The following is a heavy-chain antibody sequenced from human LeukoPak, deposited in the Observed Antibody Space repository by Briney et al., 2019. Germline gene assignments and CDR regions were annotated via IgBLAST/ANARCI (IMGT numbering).Heavy chain of an antibody. V-gene: IGHV4-61*02. J-gene: IGHJ5*02. D-gene: IGHD3-10*01. CDR3: ATRPRGIIIKTWFDP. Sequence: PSQTLSLTCTVSGGSISSGSYYWSWIRQPAGKGLEWIGRIYTSGSTNYNPSLKSRVTISVDTSKNHFSLNLSSVTAADTAVYYCATRPRGIIIKTWFDPWGQGTLVTVSS. CDR2: IYTSGST. CDR1: GGSISSGSYY.